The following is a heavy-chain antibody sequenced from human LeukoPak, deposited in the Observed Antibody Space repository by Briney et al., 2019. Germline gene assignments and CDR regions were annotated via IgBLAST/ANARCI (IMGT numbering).Heavy chain of an antibody. CDR3: ARGAMRFPERASVDKDYAFDI. Sequence: ASVKVSCKASGYTFTSYYMHWVRQAPGQGLEWMGIINPSGGSTSYAQKFQGRVTMTRDMSTSTVYMELSSLRSEDTAVYYCARGAMRFPERASVDKDYAFDIWGQGTMVTVSS. CDR1: GYTFTSYY. V-gene: IGHV1-46*01. D-gene: IGHD2-21*01. CDR2: INPSGGST. J-gene: IGHJ3*02.